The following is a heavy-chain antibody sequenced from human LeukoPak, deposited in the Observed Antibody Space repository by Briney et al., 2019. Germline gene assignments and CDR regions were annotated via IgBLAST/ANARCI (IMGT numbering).Heavy chain of an antibody. Sequence: ASVKVSCKVSRSVLIALSIHWVRQAPGKGLEWMGGFDPEDGETIYAQKFQGRVSMTEDTSSDTAYMELRSLTSDDTAVYYCAAATLTTISSAFYVWGQGTLVTVSS. J-gene: IGHJ3*01. CDR2: FDPEDGET. D-gene: IGHD1-1*01. CDR1: RSVLIALS. CDR3: AAATLTTISSAFYV. V-gene: IGHV1-24*01.